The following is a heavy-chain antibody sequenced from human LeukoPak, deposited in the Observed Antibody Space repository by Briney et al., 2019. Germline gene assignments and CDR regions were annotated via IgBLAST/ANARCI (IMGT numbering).Heavy chain of an antibody. V-gene: IGHV4-59*08. CDR2: IYYTGSA. J-gene: IGHJ6*02. CDR3: ARRLSSTSPPYYYYGMNV. D-gene: IGHD6-13*01. CDR1: GGPISSYY. Sequence: SDTLSLTCTVSGGPISSYYWSWIRQPPGKGLEWIGYIYYTGSANHNPSLKSRVTITVDTSKNPFSLNLSSVTAADTAVYYCARRLSSTSPPYYYYGMNVWGQGTTVTVSS.